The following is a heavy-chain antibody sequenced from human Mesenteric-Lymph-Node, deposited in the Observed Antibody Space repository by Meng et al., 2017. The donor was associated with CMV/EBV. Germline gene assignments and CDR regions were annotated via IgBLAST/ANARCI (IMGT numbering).Heavy chain of an antibody. CDR3: ARDDGGNSVLDN. Sequence: QVQLVESGGGVVQPGRALRLSCAASGHTFSTYGMHWVRQSPGKGLEWVALISNDGNNTFYADSVVGRFTISRDNAKNSVSLQMNSLRVEDTAVYYCARDDGGNSVLDNWGQGTLVTVSS. V-gene: IGHV3-30*03. CDR2: ISNDGNNT. D-gene: IGHD4-23*01. J-gene: IGHJ4*02. CDR1: GHTFSTYG.